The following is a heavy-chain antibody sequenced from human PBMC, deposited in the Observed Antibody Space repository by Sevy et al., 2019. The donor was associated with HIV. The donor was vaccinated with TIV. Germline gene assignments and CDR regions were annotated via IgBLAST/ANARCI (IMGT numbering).Heavy chain of an antibody. CDR3: ARVRYNYGSYYFDY. Sequence: GGSLRLSCAASTFTFSDYYMTWIRQAPGKGLEWVSHISSGGSNKYYAGSVKGRFTISRDNAKNSLYLQMNSLRVEDTALYYCARVRYNYGSYYFDYWGQGTLVTVSS. D-gene: IGHD5-18*01. CDR1: TFTFSDYY. V-gene: IGHV3-11*01. J-gene: IGHJ4*02. CDR2: ISSGGSNK.